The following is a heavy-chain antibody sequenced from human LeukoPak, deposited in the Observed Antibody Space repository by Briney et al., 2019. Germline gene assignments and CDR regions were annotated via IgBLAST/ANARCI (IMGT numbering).Heavy chain of an antibody. Sequence: GASVKVASKASARSSNSYAISWVRQAPGQGLEWMGGIITIFGTKNYEQKFQGRVTITTDESSSTVYMQLSSLRSEDTAVYYCAIDDSSGFSDIWGQGTLVTVSS. CDR2: IITIFGTK. V-gene: IGHV1-69*05. D-gene: IGHD3-22*01. CDR1: ARSSNSYA. CDR3: AIDDSSGFSDI. J-gene: IGHJ4*02.